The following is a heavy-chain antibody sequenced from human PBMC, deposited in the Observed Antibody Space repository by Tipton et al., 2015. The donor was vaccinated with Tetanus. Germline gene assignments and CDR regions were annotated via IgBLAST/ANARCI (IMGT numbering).Heavy chain of an antibody. J-gene: IGHJ4*02. CDR3: ARDQAGGARGWNSFDY. V-gene: IGHV4-31*03. Sequence: TLSLTCTVSGGSISSGGYYWSWIRQHPGKGLEWIGDIYYSGSTYYNPSLKSRLTLSVDTSKNQFSLKLNSVTAADTAVYYCARDQAGGARGWNSFDYWGQGTLVTVSS. CDR2: IYYSGST. D-gene: IGHD1-26*01. CDR1: GGSISSGGYY.